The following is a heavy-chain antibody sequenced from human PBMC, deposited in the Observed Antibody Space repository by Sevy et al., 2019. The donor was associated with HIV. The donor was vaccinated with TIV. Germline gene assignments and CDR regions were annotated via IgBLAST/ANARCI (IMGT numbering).Heavy chain of an antibody. D-gene: IGHD3-22*01. V-gene: IGHV3-7*01. CDR3: ARAEQVTMLVVFGGLYFDS. J-gene: IGHJ4*02. CDR2: IKQDESEK. CDR1: GSTFSRYW. Sequence: GGSLRLSCAASGSTFSRYWMTWVRQAPGKGLEWVANIKQDESEKYYVDSVKGRFTISRDNAKNSLYLQMNSLRADDTAVYYCARAEQVTMLVVFGGLYFDSWGQGTLVTVSS.